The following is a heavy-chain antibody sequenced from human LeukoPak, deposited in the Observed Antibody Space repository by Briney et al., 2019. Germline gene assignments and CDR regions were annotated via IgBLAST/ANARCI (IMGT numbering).Heavy chain of an antibody. D-gene: IGHD2-2*01. V-gene: IGHV3-48*03. Sequence: PGGSLRLSCAASGFTFSSYEMNWVRRAPGKGLEWVSYISSSGSTIYYADSVKGRFTISRDNAKNSLYLQMNSLRAEDTAVYYCARDSGQLLFGYYYYYGMDVWGKGTTVTVSS. CDR1: GFTFSSYE. CDR3: ARDSGQLLFGYYYYYGMDV. CDR2: ISSSGSTI. J-gene: IGHJ6*04.